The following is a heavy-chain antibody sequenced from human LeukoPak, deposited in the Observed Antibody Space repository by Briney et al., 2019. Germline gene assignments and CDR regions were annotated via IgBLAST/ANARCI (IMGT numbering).Heavy chain of an antibody. Sequence: GGSLRLSCAASGFTFSDFAMSWVRQAPGKGLEWVSAISGSGGSTYYADSVKGRFTISRDNSKNTLYLQMNSLRAEDTAVYYCAKSSRQWLVRGYFDYWGQGTLVTVSS. D-gene: IGHD6-19*01. J-gene: IGHJ4*02. CDR1: GFTFSDFA. V-gene: IGHV3-23*01. CDR2: ISGSGGST. CDR3: AKSSRQWLVRGYFDY.